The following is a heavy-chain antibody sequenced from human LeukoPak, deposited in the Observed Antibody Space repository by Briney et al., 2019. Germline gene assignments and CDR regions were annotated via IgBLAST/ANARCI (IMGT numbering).Heavy chain of an antibody. J-gene: IGHJ5*02. CDR2: INHSGST. V-gene: IGHV4-34*01. CDR1: GGSFSGYY. Sequence: PSETLSLTCVVYGGSFSGYYWSWIRQPPGKGLEWIGEINHSGSTNYNPSLKSRVTISVDTSKNQFSLKLSSVTAADTAVYYCARGGYWFDPWGQGTLVTVSS. CDR3: ARGGYWFDP. D-gene: IGHD6-25*01.